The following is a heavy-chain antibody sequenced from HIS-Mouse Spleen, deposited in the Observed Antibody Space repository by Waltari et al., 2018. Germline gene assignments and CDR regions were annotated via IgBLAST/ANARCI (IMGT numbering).Heavy chain of an antibody. CDR1: GGSISSSSYY. V-gene: IGHV4-39*07. Sequence: QLQLQESGPGLVKPSETLSLTCTVSGGSISSSSYYWGWIRQPPGKGLEWIGSIYYSGSPSYDPSLKSRVTLSVDTSKNQFSLKLSSVTAADTAVYYCAREIPYSSSWYDWYFDLWGRGTLVTVSS. D-gene: IGHD6-13*01. CDR2: IYYSGSP. J-gene: IGHJ2*01. CDR3: AREIPYSSSWYDWYFDL.